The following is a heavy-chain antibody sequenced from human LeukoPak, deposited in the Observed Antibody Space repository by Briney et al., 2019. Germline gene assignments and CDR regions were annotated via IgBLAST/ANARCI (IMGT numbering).Heavy chain of an antibody. Sequence: PSETLSLTCSVSGGSISSGDYYWSWIRQPPGKGLEWIGNIYYSGSTNNNPSLKSRVTISVDTSKNQFSLKLSSVTAADTAVYYCARGDSSGYYYHYFDYWGQGTLVTVSS. J-gene: IGHJ4*02. V-gene: IGHV4-30-4*01. CDR2: IYYSGST. CDR1: GGSISSGDYY. CDR3: ARGDSSGYYYHYFDY. D-gene: IGHD3-22*01.